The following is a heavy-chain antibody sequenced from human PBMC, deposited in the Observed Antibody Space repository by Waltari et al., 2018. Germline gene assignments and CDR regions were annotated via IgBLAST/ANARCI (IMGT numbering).Heavy chain of an antibody. D-gene: IGHD6-19*01. J-gene: IGHJ3*02. CDR1: GDSSSNNNYY. CDR3: ARNQRGWFDAFDI. CDR2: IHYIGDT. V-gene: IGHV4-39*07. Sequence: QLQLQESGPGLVEPSETLSLTCTASGDSSSNNNYYWGWIRQPRGTGLQWIGSIHYIGDTYYSWSLKSRVIISVDTSNNQFSLRLTSVTAADTAIYFCARNQRGWFDAFDIWGQGTAVTVSS.